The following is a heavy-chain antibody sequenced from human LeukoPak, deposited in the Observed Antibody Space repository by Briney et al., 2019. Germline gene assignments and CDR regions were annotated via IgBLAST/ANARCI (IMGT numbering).Heavy chain of an antibody. CDR3: SFFEQKTGYDIGFDP. D-gene: IGHD3-9*01. J-gene: IGHJ5*02. CDR2: IKSKTDGGTT. V-gene: IGHV3-15*01. CDR1: GFTVSSNY. Sequence: PGGSLRLSCVGSGFTVSSNYMNWVRQAPGKGLAWVGRIKSKTDGGTTDYAAPVKGRFTISSDDSKNTLYLQMNSLKTEDTAVYYFSFFEQKTGYDIGFDPWGQGTLVTVSS.